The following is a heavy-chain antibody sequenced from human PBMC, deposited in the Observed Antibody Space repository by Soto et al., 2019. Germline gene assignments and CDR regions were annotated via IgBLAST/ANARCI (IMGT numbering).Heavy chain of an antibody. Sequence: GSLSLSCAASGFTFSSYSMNWVRQAPGKGLEWVSYISSSSSTIYYADSVKGRFTISRDNAKNSLYLQMNSLRAEDTAVYYCASLVGGYDYYYMDVWGKGTTVTVSS. V-gene: IGHV3-48*01. D-gene: IGHD3-3*01. CDR2: ISSSSSTI. CDR3: ASLVGGYDYYYMDV. J-gene: IGHJ6*03. CDR1: GFTFSSYS.